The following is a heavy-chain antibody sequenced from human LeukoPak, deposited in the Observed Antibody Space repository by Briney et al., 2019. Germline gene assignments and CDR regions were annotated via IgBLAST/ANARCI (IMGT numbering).Heavy chain of an antibody. Sequence: ASVKVSCKASGYTFTSYDINWVRQATGQGLEWMGWMNPNSGNTGYAQKFQGRVTMTRNTSISTAYMELSSLRSEDTAVYYCARGVPDIVVVPAAMEGDYWGQGTQVTVSS. J-gene: IGHJ4*02. V-gene: IGHV1-8*01. CDR3: ARGVPDIVVVPAAMEGDY. CDR1: GYTFTSYD. CDR2: MNPNSGNT. D-gene: IGHD2-2*01.